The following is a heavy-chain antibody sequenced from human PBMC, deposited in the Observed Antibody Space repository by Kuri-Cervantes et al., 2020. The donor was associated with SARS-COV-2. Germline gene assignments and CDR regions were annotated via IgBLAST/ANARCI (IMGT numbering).Heavy chain of an antibody. CDR1: GAFLSSSSYY. Sequence: LSPACTVYGAFLSSSSYYWGRYRQNPGKGLEWIGIIYYRGSTSYNPYLKCRVTISVDTSKNQFSLKLSSVTAPDTAVVYCARHGLRYYGSGSLTTFDYWGQGTLVTVSS. CDR3: ARHGLRYYGSGSLTTFDY. V-gene: IGHV4-39*01. CDR2: IYYRGST. D-gene: IGHD3-10*01. J-gene: IGHJ4*02.